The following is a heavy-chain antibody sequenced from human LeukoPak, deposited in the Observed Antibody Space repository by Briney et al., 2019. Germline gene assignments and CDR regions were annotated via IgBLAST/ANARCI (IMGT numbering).Heavy chain of an antibody. CDR1: GGSLSGYY. J-gene: IGHJ4*02. CDR3: ARGGAGYSSGLYYFDY. Sequence: SETLSLTCAVYGGSLSGYYWSWIRQPPGKGLEWIGEINHSGSTNYNPSLKSRATISVDTSKNQFSLKLSSVTAADTAVYYCARGGAGYSSGLYYFDYWGQGTLVTVSS. V-gene: IGHV4-34*01. CDR2: INHSGST. D-gene: IGHD6-19*01.